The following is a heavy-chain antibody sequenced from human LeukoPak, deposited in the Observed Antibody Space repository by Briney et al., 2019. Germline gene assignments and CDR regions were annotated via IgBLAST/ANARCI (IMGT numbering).Heavy chain of an antibody. J-gene: IGHJ4*02. CDR1: RFTFSSYA. V-gene: IGHV3-21*01. CDR2: ISSSSSYI. CDR3: ASSTLYYYDRKGY. D-gene: IGHD3-22*01. Sequence: GGSLRLSCAASRFTFSSYAMSWVRQAPGKGLEWVSSISSSSSYIYYADSVKGRFTISRDNAKNSLYLQMNSLRAEDTAVYYCASSTLYYYDRKGYWGQGTLVTVSS.